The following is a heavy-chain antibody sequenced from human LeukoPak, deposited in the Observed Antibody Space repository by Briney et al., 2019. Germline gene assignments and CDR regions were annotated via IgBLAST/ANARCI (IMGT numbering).Heavy chain of an antibody. J-gene: IGHJ5*02. CDR1: GYTFTSYD. D-gene: IGHD2-2*01. Sequence: ASVKVSCKASGYTFTSYDINWVRQATGQGLEWMGWMNPNSGNTGYAQKFQGRVTITRNTSISTAYMELSSLRSEGTAVYYCARVRKGYCSSTSCRNWFDPWGQGTLVTVSS. CDR2: MNPNSGNT. V-gene: IGHV1-8*03. CDR3: ARVRKGYCSSTSCRNWFDP.